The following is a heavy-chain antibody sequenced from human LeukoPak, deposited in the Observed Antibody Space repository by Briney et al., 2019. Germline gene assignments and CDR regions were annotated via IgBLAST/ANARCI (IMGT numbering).Heavy chain of an antibody. CDR1: GFSFSGSW. Sequence: GGSLRLSCTASGFSFSGSWMSWVRQLPGKGLEWLADMNPDGSAIVYVDSVKGRFTVSRNNAKNSLYLQMDGLRAEDTAVYYCARDPLNGALDIWGQGTLVAVSS. J-gene: IGHJ3*02. CDR2: MNPDGSAI. CDR3: ARDPLNGALDI. V-gene: IGHV3-7*01.